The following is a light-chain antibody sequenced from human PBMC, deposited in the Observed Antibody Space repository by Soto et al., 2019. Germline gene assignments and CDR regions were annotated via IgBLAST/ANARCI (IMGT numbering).Light chain of an antibody. CDR3: QQYNRYPIT. CDR1: QSISSY. CDR2: DAS. V-gene: IGKV1-5*01. Sequence: DIHMSQSPSTLSPSLGDRVTITCRASQSISSYLAWYQQKPGKAPNLLIHDASTLQSGVPSRFSGSGSGTEFTLTISSLQPDDLATYYCQQYNRYPITFGQGTRLEIK. J-gene: IGKJ5*01.